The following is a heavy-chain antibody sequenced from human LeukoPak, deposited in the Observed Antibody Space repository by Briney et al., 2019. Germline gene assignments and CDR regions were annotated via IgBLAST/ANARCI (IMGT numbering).Heavy chain of an antibody. D-gene: IGHD6-13*01. CDR1: GGPIRSYY. Sequence: SETLSLTCTVSGGPIRSYYWTWFRQPPGKGLDWIGHIYYTGSTTYNPSLKSRVTISVDTSKNQFSLKLTSVTAADTAVYYCARGPAAGIDTGHYDYWGQGTLVTVSS. CDR3: ARGPAAGIDTGHYDY. CDR2: IYYTGST. J-gene: IGHJ4*02. V-gene: IGHV4-59*01.